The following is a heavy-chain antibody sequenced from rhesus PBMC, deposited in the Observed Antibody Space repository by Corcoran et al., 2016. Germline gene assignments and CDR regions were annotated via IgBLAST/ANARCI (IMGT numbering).Heavy chain of an antibody. V-gene: IGHV4-169*01. CDR2: IYGSGSST. CDR1: GGSISSSY. CDR3: ARREVVVITMDAFDF. Sequence: QLQLQESGPGLVKPSETLSVTCAVSGGSISSSYWSWIRQAPGKGLEWFGYIYGSGSSTNYNPSLKSRVTLSVDTSKNQLSLKLSSVTTADTAVYYCARREVVVITMDAFDFWGQGLRVTVSS. D-gene: IGHD3-16*01. J-gene: IGHJ3*01.